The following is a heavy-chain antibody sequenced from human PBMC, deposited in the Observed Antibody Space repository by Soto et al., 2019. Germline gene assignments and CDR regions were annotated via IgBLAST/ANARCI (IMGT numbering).Heavy chain of an antibody. CDR1: SGSFTGHF. CDR3: ARRWGRTFDY. J-gene: IGHJ4*02. D-gene: IGHD7-27*01. V-gene: IGHV4-34*01. Sequence: SETLSLTCAVNSGSFTGHFWAWIRQSPGKGLEWIGEINPTRGTNYNPSLKSRVAISIEVSRNQFSLKLSSVTAADTAVYYCARRWGRTFDYWGQGTLVTVSS. CDR2: INPTRGT.